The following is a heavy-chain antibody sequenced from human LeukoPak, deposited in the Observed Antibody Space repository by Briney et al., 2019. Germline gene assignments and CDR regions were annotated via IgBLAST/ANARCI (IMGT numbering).Heavy chain of an antibody. CDR1: GYTFIGYY. V-gene: IGHV1-2*02. CDR2: INPNSGGT. Sequence: ASVKVSCKASGYTFIGYYMHWVRQAPGQGLEWMGWINPNSGGTNYAQKFQGRVTMTRDTSISTAYMELSRLRSDDTAVYYCARGSGVSSSSLDWFDPWGQGTLVTVSS. CDR3: ARGSGVSSSSLDWFDP. J-gene: IGHJ5*02. D-gene: IGHD6-6*01.